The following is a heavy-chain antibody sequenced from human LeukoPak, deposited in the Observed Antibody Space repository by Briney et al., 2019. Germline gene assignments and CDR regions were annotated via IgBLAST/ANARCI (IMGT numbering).Heavy chain of an antibody. CDR3: AKVRTNWNDADFDY. J-gene: IGHJ4*02. CDR2: ISGSGGST. Sequence: PGGSLRLSCAAAGFTFSSYAMSWVRQAPGKGLEWVSAISGSGGSTYYADSVKGRFTISRDNSKNTLYLQMNSLRAEDTAVYYCAKVRTNWNDADFDYWGQGTLVTVSS. CDR1: GFTFSSYA. D-gene: IGHD1-20*01. V-gene: IGHV3-23*01.